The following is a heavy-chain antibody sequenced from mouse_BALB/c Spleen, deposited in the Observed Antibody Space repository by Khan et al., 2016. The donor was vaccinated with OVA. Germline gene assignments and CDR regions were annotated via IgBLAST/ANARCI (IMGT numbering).Heavy chain of an antibody. Sequence: QQKESGAELAKPGASVKMSCKASGYTFTTYWMHWVKQRPGQGLEWIGYINPTSGYTDYNEKFKDKATLSADKSSSTAYMQLSSLTSEDSAVYYCTRDRIDYWGKGTTLTVSS. CDR3: TRDRIDY. J-gene: IGHJ2*01. CDR1: GYTFTTYW. CDR2: INPTSGYT. V-gene: IGHV1-7*01.